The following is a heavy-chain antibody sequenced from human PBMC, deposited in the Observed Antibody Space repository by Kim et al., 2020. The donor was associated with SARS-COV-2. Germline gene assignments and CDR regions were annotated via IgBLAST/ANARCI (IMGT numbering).Heavy chain of an antibody. D-gene: IGHD2-2*01. J-gene: IGHJ5*02. CDR3: AKDPGPAATADWFDP. CDR2: ISGSGGST. CDR1: GFTFSSYA. V-gene: IGHV3-23*01. Sequence: GGSLILSFSSSGFTFSSYAMSWVLQAPGKGLEWVSAISGSGGSTYYADSVKGRFTTSRDNSKNTLYLQMNSLRAEDTAVYYCAKDPGPAATADWFDPWGQGTLVTVSS.